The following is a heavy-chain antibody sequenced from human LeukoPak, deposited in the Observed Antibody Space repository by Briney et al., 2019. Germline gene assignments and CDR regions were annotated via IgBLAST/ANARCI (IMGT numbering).Heavy chain of an antibody. Sequence: PGGSLRLSCAASGFTFSSYAMSWVRHAPGKGLEGVSTISGSGGSTYYADPVKGRFTISRDNSKNTLYLQMHSLRAEDTAVYYCAKVEENNYYDSGGYIDYWGQGTLVTVSS. CDR3: AKVEENNYYDSGGYIDY. CDR2: ISGSGGST. J-gene: IGHJ4*02. CDR1: GFTFSSYA. V-gene: IGHV3-23*01. D-gene: IGHD3-22*01.